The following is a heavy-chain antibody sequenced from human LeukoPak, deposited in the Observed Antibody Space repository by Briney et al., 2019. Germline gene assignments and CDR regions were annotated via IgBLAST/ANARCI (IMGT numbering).Heavy chain of an antibody. J-gene: IGHJ4*02. V-gene: IGHV3-23*01. CDR2: ISGSGGST. CDR3: AKTVYYYDSSGYYYGVYY. Sequence: GGSLRLSCAAPGFPFSSYGMSWVRQAPGKGLEWVSAISGSGGSTYYADSVKGRFTISRDNSKNTLYLQMNSLRAEDTAVYYCAKTVYYYDSSGYYYGVYYWGQGTLVTVSS. D-gene: IGHD3-22*01. CDR1: GFPFSSYG.